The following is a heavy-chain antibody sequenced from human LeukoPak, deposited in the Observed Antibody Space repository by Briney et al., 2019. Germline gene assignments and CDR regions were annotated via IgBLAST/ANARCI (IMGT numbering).Heavy chain of an antibody. Sequence: SETLSLTCTVSGGSISSYYWSWIRQPAGKGLEWIGYIYYSGSTNYNPSLKSRVTISVDTSKNQFSLKLSSVTAADTAVYYCARQWIIWFGGFPNQVPSNWFDPWGQGTLVTVSS. J-gene: IGHJ5*02. V-gene: IGHV4-59*08. CDR3: ARQWIIWFGGFPNQVPSNWFDP. CDR2: IYYSGST. CDR1: GGSISSYY. D-gene: IGHD3-10*01.